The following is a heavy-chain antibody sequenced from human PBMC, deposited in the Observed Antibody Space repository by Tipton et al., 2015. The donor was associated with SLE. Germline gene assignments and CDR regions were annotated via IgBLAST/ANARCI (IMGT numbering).Heavy chain of an antibody. CDR2: IETDGRST. CDR1: GFSFSSYY. J-gene: IGHJ4*02. CDR3: AKYGQQLAFDY. D-gene: IGHD6-13*01. Sequence: SLRLSCAASGFSFSSYYMNWVRQVPGKGLAWVSRIETDGRSTAYADSVKGRFTVSRDNAKNTLCLQMNSLRAEDTAVYYCAKYGQQLAFDYWGQGTLVTVSS. V-gene: IGHV3-74*01.